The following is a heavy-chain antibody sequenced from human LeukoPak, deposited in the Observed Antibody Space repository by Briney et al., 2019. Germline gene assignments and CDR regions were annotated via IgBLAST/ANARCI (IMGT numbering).Heavy chain of an antibody. CDR2: ISGSGGRT. Sequence: QTGGSLRLSCVASGFNFGNYAMTWVRQTPGKRLEWVSVISGSGGRTYYADSVRGRFTTSRDNSKNTVFLQMNSLRADDTAVYYCAKDRDQHYQSPDVVDYWGQGTLVTVSS. J-gene: IGHJ4*02. V-gene: IGHV3-23*01. CDR3: AKDRDQHYQSPDVVDY. D-gene: IGHD2-2*01. CDR1: GFNFGNYA.